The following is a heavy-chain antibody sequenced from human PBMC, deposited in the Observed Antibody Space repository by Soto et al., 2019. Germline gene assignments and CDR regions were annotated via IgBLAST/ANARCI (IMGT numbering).Heavy chain of an antibody. D-gene: IGHD2-21*01. Sequence: PSETLSLTCSVSGASISSGDYYWSWIRQHPGKGLEWIGYIYDSGSTYYNPSLKSRVTISVDTSKNQFSLKLSSVTAVSSALRLYLQMNSLRADDTAIYYCVKGDWGDNWGQGTLVTVSS. CDR2: IYDSGST. CDR1: GASISSGDYY. CDR3: LQMNSLRADDTAIYYCVKGDWGDN. V-gene: IGHV4-31*03. J-gene: IGHJ4*02.